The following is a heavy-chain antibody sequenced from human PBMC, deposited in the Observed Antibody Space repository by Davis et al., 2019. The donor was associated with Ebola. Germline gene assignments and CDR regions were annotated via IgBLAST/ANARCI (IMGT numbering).Heavy chain of an antibody. D-gene: IGHD3-3*01. J-gene: IGHJ6*03. CDR3: ARGVLRFCPTLAPVCGYMDV. CDR2: ISYDGSNK. Sequence: PGGSLRLSCAASGFTFSSYAMSWVRQAPGKGLEWVAVISYDGSNKYYADSVKGRFTISRDNSKNTLYLQMNSLRAEDTAVYYCARGVLRFCPTLAPVCGYMDVWGKGTTVTVSS. CDR1: GFTFSSYA. V-gene: IGHV3-30-3*01.